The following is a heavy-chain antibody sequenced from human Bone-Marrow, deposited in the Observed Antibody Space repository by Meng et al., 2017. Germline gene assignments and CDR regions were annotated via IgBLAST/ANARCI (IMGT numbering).Heavy chain of an antibody. CDR1: GFTVSSNY. D-gene: IGHD4-17*01. V-gene: IGHV3-66*02. Sequence: GESLKISCAASGFTVSSNYMSWVRQAPGKGLEWVSVIYSGGSTYYADSVKGRFTISRDNSKNTLYLQMNSLRAEVTAVYYCARDGYGDYTHWGQGTLVTVSS. J-gene: IGHJ4*02. CDR3: ARDGYGDYTH. CDR2: IYSGGST.